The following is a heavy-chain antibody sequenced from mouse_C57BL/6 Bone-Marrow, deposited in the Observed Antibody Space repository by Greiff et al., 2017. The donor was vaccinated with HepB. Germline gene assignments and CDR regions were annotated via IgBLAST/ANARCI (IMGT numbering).Heavy chain of an antibody. J-gene: IGHJ3*01. CDR1: GFNIKDYY. CDR3: ARDNPPPWFAY. V-gene: IGHV14-2*01. Sequence: EVKVVESGAELVKPGASVKLSCTASGFNIKDYYMHWVKQRTEQGLEWIGRIDPEDGETKYATKFQGKATITADTSSNTAYLQLSSLTSEDTAVYYCARDNPPPWFAYWGQGTLVTVSA. CDR2: IDPEDGET. D-gene: IGHD1-3*01.